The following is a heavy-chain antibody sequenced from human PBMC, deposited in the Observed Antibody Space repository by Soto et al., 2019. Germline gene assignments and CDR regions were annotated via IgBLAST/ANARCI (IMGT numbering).Heavy chain of an antibody. CDR3: TRDPNGDHIGAFDF. CDR2: NSGSGGGT. J-gene: IGHJ3*01. Sequence: EVQVVESGGGLVQPGGSLRLSCATSKFTFSAYAMTWVRQAPGEGLEWVSSNSGSGGGTSYADSVKGRFSISRDNSKNTLYLRMNSLRVEDTAVYYCTRDPNGDHIGAFDFWGQGIVVTVSS. D-gene: IGHD4-17*01. V-gene: IGHV3-23*04. CDR1: KFTFSAYA.